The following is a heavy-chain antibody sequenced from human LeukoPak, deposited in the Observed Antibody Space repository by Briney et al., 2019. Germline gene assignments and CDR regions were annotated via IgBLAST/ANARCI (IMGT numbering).Heavy chain of an antibody. CDR2: IYTSGST. D-gene: IGHD4-17*01. CDR1: GGSISSYY. Sequence: SETLSLTCTVSGGSISSYYWSWIRQPAGKGLEWIGRIYTSGSTNYNPSLKSRVTMSVDTSKNQFSLKLSSVTAADTGVYYCAREQTLRYINWFDPWGQGTLVTVSS. V-gene: IGHV4-4*07. CDR3: AREQTLRYINWFDP. J-gene: IGHJ5*02.